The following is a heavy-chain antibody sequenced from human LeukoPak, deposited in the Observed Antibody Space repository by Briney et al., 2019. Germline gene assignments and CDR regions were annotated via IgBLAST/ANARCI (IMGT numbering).Heavy chain of an antibody. Sequence: PSETLSLTCTVSGGSISSSSYYWGWIRQPPGKGLEWIGSIYYSGSTYYNPPLKSRVTISVDTSKNQFSLKLSSVTAADTAVYYCARSSKHDAFDIWGQGTMVTVSS. J-gene: IGHJ3*02. CDR2: IYYSGST. V-gene: IGHV4-39*01. CDR1: GGSISSSSYY. D-gene: IGHD4-11*01. CDR3: ARSSKHDAFDI.